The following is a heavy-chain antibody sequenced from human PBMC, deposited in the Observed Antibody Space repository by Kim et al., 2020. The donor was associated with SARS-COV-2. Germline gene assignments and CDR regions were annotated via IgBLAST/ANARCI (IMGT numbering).Heavy chain of an antibody. CDR2: IYHSGST. CDR1: GGSISSSNW. Sequence: SETLSLTCAVSGGSISSSNWWSWVRQPPGKGLEWIGEIYHSGSTNYTPSLKSRVTISVDKSKNQFSLKLSSVTAADTAVYYCAREGGSGSYYWFDPWGQGTLVAVSS. V-gene: IGHV4-4*02. CDR3: AREGGSGSYYWFDP. J-gene: IGHJ5*02. D-gene: IGHD3-10*01.